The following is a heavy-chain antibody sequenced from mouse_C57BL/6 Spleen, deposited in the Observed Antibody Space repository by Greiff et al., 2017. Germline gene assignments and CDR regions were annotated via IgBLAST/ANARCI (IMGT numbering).Heavy chain of an antibody. V-gene: IGHV1-54*01. CDR1: GYAFTNYL. CDR3: ARSVTTVVARDY. J-gene: IGHJ2*01. CDR2: INPGSGGT. D-gene: IGHD1-1*01. Sequence: QVQLQQSGAELVRPGTSVKVSCPASGYAFTNYLLEWVKQRPGPGLEWIGVINPGSGGTNYNEKFKGKATLTADKSSSTAYMQLSSLTSEDSAVYFCARSVTTVVARDYWGQGTTRTVSS.